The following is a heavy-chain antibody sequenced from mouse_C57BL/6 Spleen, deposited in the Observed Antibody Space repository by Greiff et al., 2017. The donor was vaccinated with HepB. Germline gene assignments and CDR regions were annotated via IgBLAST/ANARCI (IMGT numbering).Heavy chain of an antibody. CDR3: ARWKDYDDYFDY. D-gene: IGHD2-4*01. J-gene: IGHJ2*01. CDR2: IYPGSGNT. V-gene: IGHV1-66*01. Sequence: QVQLKESGPELVKPGASVKISCKASGYSFTSYYIHWVKQRPGQGLEWIGWIYPGSGNTKYNEKFKGKATLTADTSSSTAYMQLSSLTSEDSAVYYCARWKDYDDYFDYWGQGTTLTVSS. CDR1: GYSFTSYY.